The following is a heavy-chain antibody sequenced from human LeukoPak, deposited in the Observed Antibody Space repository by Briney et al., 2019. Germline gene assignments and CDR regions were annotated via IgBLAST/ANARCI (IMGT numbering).Heavy chain of an antibody. V-gene: IGHV4-59*01. Sequence: SETLSLTCTVSGGSISSYYWSWIRQPPGKGLEWIGYIYYSGSTNYNPSLESRVTISVDTSKNQFSLKLSSVTAADTAVYYCARVSQGYCSSTSCYAFDIWGQGTMVTVSS. CDR3: ARVSQGYCSSTSCYAFDI. CDR1: GGSISSYY. J-gene: IGHJ3*02. CDR2: IYYSGST. D-gene: IGHD2-2*01.